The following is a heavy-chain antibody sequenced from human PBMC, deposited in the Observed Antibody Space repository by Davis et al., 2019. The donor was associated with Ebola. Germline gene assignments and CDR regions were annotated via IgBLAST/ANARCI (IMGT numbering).Heavy chain of an antibody. CDR1: GNTPTGYY. J-gene: IGHJ5*02. D-gene: IGHD5-18*01. CDR3: ARGHTYGRWDDRFDP. CDR2: INPRTGGT. V-gene: IGHV1-2*06. Sequence: ASVKVSCKASGNTPTGYYLHWVRQAPGQGLEWMGRINPRTGGTNYAEKFQGRVTMTIDTSINTAYMELDRLKSDDTALYYCARGHTYGRWDDRFDPWGQGTLVTVSS.